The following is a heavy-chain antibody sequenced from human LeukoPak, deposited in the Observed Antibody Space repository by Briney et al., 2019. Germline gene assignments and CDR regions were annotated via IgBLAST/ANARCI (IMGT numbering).Heavy chain of an antibody. J-gene: IGHJ4*02. D-gene: IGHD3-16*01. CDR3: ARLQLDPRGGVSDPFFDY. CDR2: IIPIFGTA. V-gene: IGHV1-69*13. Sequence: GASVKVSCKASGGTFSSYAISWVRQAPGQGLEWMGGIIPIFGTANYAQKFQGRVTITADESTSTAYMELSSLRSEDTAVYYCARLQLDPRGGVSDPFFDYWGQGTLVTVSS. CDR1: GGTFSSYA.